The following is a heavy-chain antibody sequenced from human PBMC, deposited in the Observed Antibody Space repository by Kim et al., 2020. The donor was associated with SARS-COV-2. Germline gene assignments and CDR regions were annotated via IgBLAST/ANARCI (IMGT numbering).Heavy chain of an antibody. CDR2: ISYDGSNK. J-gene: IGHJ4*02. V-gene: IGHV3-30*04. CDR3: ARPHYYGSGSFIY. CDR1: GFTFSSYA. D-gene: IGHD3-10*01. Sequence: GGSLRLSCAASGFTFSSYAMHWVRQAPGKGLEWVAVISYDGSNKYYADSVKGRFTISRDNSKNTLYLQMNSLRAEDTAVYYCARPHYYGSGSFIYWGQGTLVTVSS.